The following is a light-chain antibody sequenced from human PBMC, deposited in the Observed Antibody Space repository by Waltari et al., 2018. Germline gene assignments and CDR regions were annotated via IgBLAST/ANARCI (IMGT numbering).Light chain of an antibody. Sequence: EVVMTQSPATLSVSPGERVTLSCRASQSIHDNLAWYQHGPGQAPRLLIFGASTRAPDIPGRFVVCESVTEFTLTIMGLQSEDSAVYYCQQYNVWPTLTFGGGTKVEIK. CDR1: QSIHDN. CDR2: GAS. J-gene: IGKJ4*01. CDR3: QQYNVWPTLT. V-gene: IGKV3-15*01.